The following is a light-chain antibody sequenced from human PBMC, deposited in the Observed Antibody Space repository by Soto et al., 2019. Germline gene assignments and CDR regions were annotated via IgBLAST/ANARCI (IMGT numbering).Light chain of an antibody. CDR1: QSIKNY. Sequence: DIPMTQSPSSLSAAIGDRVTITCRASQSIKNYLNWYQHKPGAAPKLLIFGASNLESGVPSRFSGSGSATEFTLSISSLQPEDFATYYCQQGYSTTPITFGQGTRVEMK. CDR2: GAS. V-gene: IGKV1-39*01. J-gene: IGKJ5*01. CDR3: QQGYSTTPIT.